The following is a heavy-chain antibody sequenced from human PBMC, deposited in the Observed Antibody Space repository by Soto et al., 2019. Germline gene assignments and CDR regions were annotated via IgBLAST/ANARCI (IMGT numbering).Heavy chain of an antibody. J-gene: IGHJ5*01. CDR3: ARQAGRFAS. CDR1: GGSISSSNYY. V-gene: IGHV4-39*01. CDR2: IYYSGST. Sequence: SETLSLTCTVSGGSISSSNYYWCWIRHPPGKGLEWIGSIYYSGSTDYNPSLKSRVTISVDTSKNQFSLKLSSVTAADTAVYYCARQAGRFASWGQGTQVTVYS.